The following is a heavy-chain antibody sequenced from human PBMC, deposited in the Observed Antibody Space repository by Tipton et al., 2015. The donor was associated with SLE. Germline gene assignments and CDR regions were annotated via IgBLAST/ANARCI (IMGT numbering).Heavy chain of an antibody. J-gene: IGHJ3*02. CDR3: ARDYYGSGFDAFDI. D-gene: IGHD3-10*01. Sequence: TLSLTCTVSGGSISSSDYYWGWIRQPPGKGLEWIGSIYYSGSTYYNSSLKSRVTISVDTSKNQFSLNLNSVTAADTAVYYCARDYYGSGFDAFDIWGQGTMVTVSS. CDR1: GGSISSSDYY. V-gene: IGHV4-39*07. CDR2: IYYSGST.